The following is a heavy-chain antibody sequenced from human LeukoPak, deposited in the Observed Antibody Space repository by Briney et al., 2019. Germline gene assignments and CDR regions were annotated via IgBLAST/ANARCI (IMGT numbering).Heavy chain of an antibody. CDR3: ARHEYSGSYYGLSWFDP. V-gene: IGHV4-39*01. J-gene: IGHJ5*02. D-gene: IGHD1-26*01. CDR1: GGSISSSGYY. Sequence: SETLSLTCTVSGGSISSSGYYWGWIRQPPGKGLEWIASIYYSGSTYYNPSLKSRVTISVDTPKNQLSLTLSSLTAADTAVYYCARHEYSGSYYGLSWFDPWGQGTLVTVSS. CDR2: IYYSGST.